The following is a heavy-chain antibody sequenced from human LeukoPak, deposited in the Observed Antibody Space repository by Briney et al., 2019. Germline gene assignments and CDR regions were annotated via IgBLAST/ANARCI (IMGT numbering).Heavy chain of an antibody. CDR2: IYPGDSDT. Sequence: GESLKISCKGSGYSFTSYWIGWARQMPGKGLEWMGIIYPGDSDTRYSPSFQGQVTISADKSISTAYLQWSSLKASDTAMYYCARRLSYYYDSSGYWAFDIWGQGTMVTVSS. V-gene: IGHV5-51*01. D-gene: IGHD3-22*01. J-gene: IGHJ3*02. CDR1: GYSFTSYW. CDR3: ARRLSYYYDSSGYWAFDI.